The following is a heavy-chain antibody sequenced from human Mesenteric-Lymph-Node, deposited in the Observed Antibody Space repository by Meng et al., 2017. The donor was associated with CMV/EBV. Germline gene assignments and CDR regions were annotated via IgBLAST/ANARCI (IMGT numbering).Heavy chain of an antibody. Sequence: GESLKISCAATGFTVSSNFMSWVRQAPGKGLEWVSLIYSGGSTYYADSVKGRFTISRDNSKNTLYPQMNSLRAEDTAVYYCAKVPSIWGQGTMVTVSS. CDR3: AKVPSI. CDR1: GFTVSSNF. CDR2: IYSGGST. V-gene: IGHV3-53*01. J-gene: IGHJ3*02.